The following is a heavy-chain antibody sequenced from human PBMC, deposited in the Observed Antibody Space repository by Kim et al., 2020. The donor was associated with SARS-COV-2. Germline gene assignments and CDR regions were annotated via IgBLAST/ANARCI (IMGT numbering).Heavy chain of an antibody. J-gene: IGHJ6*02. CDR3: ARHEVGDITICGVVIRKSMDD. V-gene: IGHV4-39*01. CDR2: IYYSGST. CDR1: GGSISSSSYY. D-gene: IGHD3-3*01. Sequence: SETLSLTCTVSGGSISSSSYYWGWIRQPPGKGLEWIGSIYYSGSTYYNPSLKSRVTISVDTSKNQFSLKLGSVTAADTAVYYCARHEVGDITICGVVIRKSMDDWGQGTTVTVSS.